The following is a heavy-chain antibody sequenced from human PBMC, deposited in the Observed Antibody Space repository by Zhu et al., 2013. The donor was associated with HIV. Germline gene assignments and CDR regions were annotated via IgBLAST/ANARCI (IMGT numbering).Heavy chain of an antibody. Sequence: QVQLVQSGAEVKKPGASVKVSCKASGYTFNNYGITWVRQAPGQGLEWMGWVSGYDARTNYAQRFQGRVIMTTDTSTSTASMELKSLRSEDTAVYYCARVNGGTIAAAGWFDPWGQGTLVTVSS. CDR3: ARVNGGTIAAAGWFDP. CDR2: VSGYDART. CDR1: GYTFNNYG. J-gene: IGHJ5*02. V-gene: IGHV1-18*01. D-gene: IGHD6-13*01.